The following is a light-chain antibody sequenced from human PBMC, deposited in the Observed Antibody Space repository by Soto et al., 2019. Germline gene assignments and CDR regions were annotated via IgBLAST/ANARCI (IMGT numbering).Light chain of an antibody. CDR1: QSVTSNY. CDR3: QQYGSSSPTT. V-gene: IGKV3-20*01. CDR2: GAS. Sequence: EIVLTQSPGTLSLSPGEGATLSCRASQSVTSNYLAWYQQRPGQAPRLLIYGASSRATGIPDRFSGGGSGTAFTLTISRLEPEDFAVYYCQQYGSSSPTTFGQGTRLEIE. J-gene: IGKJ5*01.